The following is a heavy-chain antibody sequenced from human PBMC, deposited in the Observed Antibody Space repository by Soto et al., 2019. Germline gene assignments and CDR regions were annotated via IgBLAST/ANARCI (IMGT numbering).Heavy chain of an antibody. Sequence: SETLSLTCTVSGDSISTNSYSWGWIRQPPGQGLERIGLYSGSTHYNPSLKSRLTVSVDTSKNQFSLKVSSVTAADTAVYYCARLQGYCITTGCYGHYAMDVWGQGTTVTVSS. CDR2: YSGST. V-gene: IGHV4-39*01. CDR1: GDSISTNSYS. CDR3: ARLQGYCITTGCYGHYAMDV. J-gene: IGHJ6*02. D-gene: IGHD2-2*01.